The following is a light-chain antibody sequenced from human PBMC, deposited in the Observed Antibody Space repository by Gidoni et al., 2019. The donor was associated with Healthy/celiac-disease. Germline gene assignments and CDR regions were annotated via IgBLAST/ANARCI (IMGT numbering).Light chain of an antibody. CDR3: QQRGNWPLT. CDR2: DAS. V-gene: IGKV3-11*01. Sequence: EIVLPQSPATLSLSPGERATLSCRASPSVSSYLAWYQPKPGQAPRLLIYDASNRATGIPARFSGSGSGTDFTLTISSLEPEDFAVYYCQQRGNWPLTFGPGTKVDIK. CDR1: PSVSSY. J-gene: IGKJ3*01.